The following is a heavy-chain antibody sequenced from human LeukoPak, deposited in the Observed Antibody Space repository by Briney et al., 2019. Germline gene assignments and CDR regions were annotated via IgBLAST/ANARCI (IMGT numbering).Heavy chain of an antibody. CDR3: ARRGYYDSSGYYYGVHAFDI. V-gene: IGHV4-59*01. CDR2: TYYSGST. CDR1: GGSISNYY. D-gene: IGHD3-22*01. Sequence: SETLSLTCTVSGGSISNYYWSWIRQPPGKGLEWIGYTYYSGSTNYNPSLKSRVTISVDTSKNQFSLKLSSVTAADTAVYYCARRGYYDSSGYYYGVHAFDIWGQGTMVTVSS. J-gene: IGHJ3*02.